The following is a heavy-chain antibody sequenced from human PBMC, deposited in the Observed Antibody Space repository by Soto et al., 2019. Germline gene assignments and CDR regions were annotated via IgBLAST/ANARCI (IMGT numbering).Heavy chain of an antibody. J-gene: IGHJ4*02. Sequence: ASVKVSCKPSGYTFTSYTMHWVRQAPGRALEWMGRINADSGNTKDSHKFQGRVTITRDTSANAACMELGSLRSEDTTVWFSYHDFWSGLLINSDYWGQGALVTVSS. V-gene: IGHV1-3*01. D-gene: IGHD3-3*01. CDR1: GYTFTSYT. CDR3: YHDFWSGLLINSDY. CDR2: INADSGNT.